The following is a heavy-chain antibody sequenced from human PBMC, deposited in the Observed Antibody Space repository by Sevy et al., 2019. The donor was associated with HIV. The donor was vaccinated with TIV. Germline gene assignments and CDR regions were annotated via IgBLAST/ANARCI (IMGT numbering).Heavy chain of an antibody. CDR3: ARAPTAPNGMDV. CDR1: GDSIDSNY. Sequence: TLSLTCTVSGDSIDSNYWNWIRQPPGKGLEWIGYLYYSGVTNYNPSLKSRVTISVDTSKNQFSLKLRSVTAADTAVYYCARAPTAPNGMDVWGQRTTVTVSS. D-gene: IGHD1-1*01. J-gene: IGHJ6*02. CDR2: LYYSGVT. V-gene: IGHV4-59*01.